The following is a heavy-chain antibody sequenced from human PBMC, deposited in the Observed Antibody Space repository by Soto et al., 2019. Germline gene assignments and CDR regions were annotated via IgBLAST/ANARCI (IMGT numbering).Heavy chain of an antibody. D-gene: IGHD3-10*01. Sequence: QVQLQESGPGLVKPSQTLSLTCTVSGASVNVGDHYWSWIRQYPGRGLEWIGYISYSGNTYYNTSLKGRITLLLDMSKNQFSLKLTSVTAADTAMYYCAREEVAYFGSGSHNWFDPWGQGTLVTVSS. CDR1: GASVNVGDHY. V-gene: IGHV4-31*03. CDR3: AREEVAYFGSGSHNWFDP. CDR2: ISYSGNT. J-gene: IGHJ5*02.